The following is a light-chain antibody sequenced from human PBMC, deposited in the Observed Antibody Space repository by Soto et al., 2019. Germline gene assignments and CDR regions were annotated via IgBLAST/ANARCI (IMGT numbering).Light chain of an antibody. J-gene: IGKJ1*01. CDR1: QSVSSSY. CDR3: QQYGSSSWT. CDR2: GTS. Sequence: EIVLTQSPGTLSLSPGERATLSCRASQSVSSSYLAWYQQKPGQAPRLLIDGTSNRATAIPDRFSGSGSGTDFALTSSRLEPEDIAVYSCQQYGSSSWTFGQGKKVEI. V-gene: IGKV3-20*01.